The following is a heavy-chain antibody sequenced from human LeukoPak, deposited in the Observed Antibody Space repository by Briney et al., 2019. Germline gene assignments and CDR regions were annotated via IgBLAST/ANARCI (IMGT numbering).Heavy chain of an antibody. J-gene: IGHJ4*02. CDR3: ARGGYDILTGYAFDY. Sequence: PSETLSFTCTVSSGSISSYYWSWIRQPPGKGLEWIGYIYYSGSTNYNPSLKSRVTISVDTSKNQFSLKLSSVTAADTAVYYCARGGYDILTGYAFDYWGQGTLVTVSS. V-gene: IGHV4-59*01. CDR2: IYYSGST. D-gene: IGHD3-9*01. CDR1: SGSISSYY.